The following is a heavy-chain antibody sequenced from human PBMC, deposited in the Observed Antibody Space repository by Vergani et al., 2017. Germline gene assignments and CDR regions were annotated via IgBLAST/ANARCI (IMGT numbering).Heavy chain of an antibody. CDR3: ARGGRSWQWLPKAPYYYGMDV. Sequence: QVQLQESGPGLVKPSETLSLTCTVSGGSISSYYWSWIRQPPGKGLEWIGYIYYSGSTYYNPSLKSRVTISVDTSKNQFSLKLSSVTAADTAVYYCARGGRSWQWLPKAPYYYGMDVWGQGTTVTVSS. D-gene: IGHD6-19*01. CDR1: GGSISSYY. V-gene: IGHV4-59*12. CDR2: IYYSGST. J-gene: IGHJ6*02.